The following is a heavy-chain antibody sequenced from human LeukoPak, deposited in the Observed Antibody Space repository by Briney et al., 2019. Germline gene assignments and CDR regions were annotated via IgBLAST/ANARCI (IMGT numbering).Heavy chain of an antibody. D-gene: IGHD1-7*01. Sequence: PSETLSLTCTVSGVSISNYYWSWIRQPPGKGLEWIGYNSHSGNTNYNPSLKSRVTISVDTSKNQFSLKLSSVTAADTAVYYCARRRQTGTTDYWGQGTLVTVSS. CDR2: NSHSGNT. J-gene: IGHJ4*02. V-gene: IGHV4-59*08. CDR3: ARRRQTGTTDY. CDR1: GVSISNYY.